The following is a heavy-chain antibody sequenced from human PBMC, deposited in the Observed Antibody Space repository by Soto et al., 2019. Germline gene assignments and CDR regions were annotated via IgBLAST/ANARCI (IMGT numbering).Heavy chain of an antibody. Sequence: QVQLQELGPGLVKPSETLSLTCTVSGGSISSYYWSWIRQPAGKGLQWIGRIYTSGSTNYNPSLKSRVTMSVDTSKNQFSLKLSSVTAADTAVYYCARACSSTSCYDVFDSWGQGTLVTVSS. CDR1: GGSISSYY. CDR2: IYTSGST. D-gene: IGHD2-2*01. V-gene: IGHV4-4*07. CDR3: ARACSSTSCYDVFDS. J-gene: IGHJ4*02.